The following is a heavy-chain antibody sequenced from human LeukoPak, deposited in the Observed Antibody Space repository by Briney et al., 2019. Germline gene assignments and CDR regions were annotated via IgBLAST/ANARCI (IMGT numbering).Heavy chain of an antibody. D-gene: IGHD2-15*01. Sequence: SVKVSCKASGGTFSSYTISWVRQAPGQGLEWMGGIIPIFGTANYAQKFQGRVTITADKSTSTAYMELSSLRSEDTAVYYCARAPGYCSGGSCYGVDYWGQGTLVTVSS. J-gene: IGHJ4*02. CDR2: IIPIFGTA. V-gene: IGHV1-69*06. CDR1: GGTFSSYT. CDR3: ARAPGYCSGGSCYGVDY.